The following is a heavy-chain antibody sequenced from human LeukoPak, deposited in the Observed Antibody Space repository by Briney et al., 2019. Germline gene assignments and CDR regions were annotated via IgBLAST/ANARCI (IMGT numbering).Heavy chain of an antibody. V-gene: IGHV3-73*01. CDR3: TRRGGSRAAQNY. CDR2: IRSKANSYAT. Sequence: PGGSLRLSCAASGFTFSGSAMHWVRQASGKGLEWVGRIRSKANSYATAYAASVKGRFTISRDDSKNTAYLQMNSLKTEDTAVYYCTRRGGSRAAQNYWGQGTLVTVSS. CDR1: GFTFSGSA. D-gene: IGHD6-6*01. J-gene: IGHJ4*02.